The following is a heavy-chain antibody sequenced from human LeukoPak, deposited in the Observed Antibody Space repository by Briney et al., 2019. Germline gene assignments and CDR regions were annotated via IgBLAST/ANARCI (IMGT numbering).Heavy chain of an antibody. CDR3: SCLMTTTPGWDY. CDR2: INSDGSST. J-gene: IGHJ4*02. D-gene: IGHD4-17*01. Sequence: PGGSLRLSCAASGFTFCSYWMHWVRQAPGKGLVWVSRINSDGSSTSYADSVKGRFTISRDNAKNTLYLQMNSLRAEDTAVYYCSCLMTTTPGWDYWGQGTLVTVSS. CDR1: GFTFCSYW. V-gene: IGHV3-74*01.